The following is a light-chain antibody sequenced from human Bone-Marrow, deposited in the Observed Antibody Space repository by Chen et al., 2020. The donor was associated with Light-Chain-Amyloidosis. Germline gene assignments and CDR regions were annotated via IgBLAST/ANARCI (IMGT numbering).Light chain of an antibody. Sequence: QSALTQHAPVSGSPGQPLTSCCTGTSSEVGGDTHVSWYQMHPEKAPKLMIYYVINRPPWVPDRFSGSKSDNTASLTISGLQTDDEADYFCSSYTITNTLVFGSGTGVTVL. V-gene: IGLV2-14*01. CDR3: SSYTITNTLV. J-gene: IGLJ1*01. CDR1: SSEVGGDTH. CDR2: YVI.